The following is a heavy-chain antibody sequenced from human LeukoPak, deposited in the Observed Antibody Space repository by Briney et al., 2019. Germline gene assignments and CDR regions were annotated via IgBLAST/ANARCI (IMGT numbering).Heavy chain of an antibody. CDR1: GFSFSYHG. CDR2: ITSSSSYI. CDR3: ARDGDILTGHYKFYFDY. D-gene: IGHD3-9*01. J-gene: IGHJ4*02. V-gene: IGHV3-21*01. Sequence: PGGTLRLSCVASGFSFSYHGMNWVRQAPGKGLEWVSSITSSSSYIYYADSVKGRFTISRDNARKSLYLQMNSLRAEDTAVYYCARDGDILTGHYKFYFDYWGQGTLVTVSS.